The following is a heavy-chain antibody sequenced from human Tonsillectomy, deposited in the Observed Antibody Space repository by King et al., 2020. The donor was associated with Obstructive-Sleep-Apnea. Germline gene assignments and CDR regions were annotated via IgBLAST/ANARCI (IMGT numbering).Heavy chain of an antibody. CDR3: ARAWKDIVLIPAAIGFDP. D-gene: IGHD2-2*02. CDR1: GYTLTGYY. J-gene: IGHJ5*02. Sequence: VQLVESGAEVKKPGASVKVSCKASGYTLTGYYMHWVRQAPGQGLEWMGWINPNSGGTNYAQQFQGRVTMTRDTSISTAYMELSRLRSDDTAVYYCARAWKDIVLIPAAIGFDPWGQGTLVTVSS. CDR2: INPNSGGT. V-gene: IGHV1-2*02.